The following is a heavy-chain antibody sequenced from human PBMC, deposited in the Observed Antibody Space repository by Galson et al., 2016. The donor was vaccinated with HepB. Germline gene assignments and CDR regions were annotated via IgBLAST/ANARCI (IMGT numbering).Heavy chain of an antibody. Sequence: SLRLSCAASGLTFSSYGMTWVRQAPGQGLEWVSSISGSGGSTYYADSVKGRFTISRDNSKNTLYLQMNSLRAEDTAVYYCAKWRDGFYWGQGTLVTVSS. CDR1: GLTFSSYG. CDR3: AKWRDGFY. V-gene: IGHV3-23*01. CDR2: ISGSGGST. D-gene: IGHD5-24*01. J-gene: IGHJ4*02.